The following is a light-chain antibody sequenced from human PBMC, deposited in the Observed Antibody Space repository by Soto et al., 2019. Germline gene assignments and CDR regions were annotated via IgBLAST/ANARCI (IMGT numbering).Light chain of an antibody. CDR2: GTS. V-gene: IGKV3-20*01. Sequence: EIVLTQSPATLSLSPGERATLSCRASQSVSSTYLGWYQQQPGQPPRXXMSGTSNRETGTPDRFSGSGAGTECTRPISRLEPEDFEVHYCQQYGSPPITFGQGTRLEIK. CDR3: QQYGSPPIT. CDR1: QSVSSTY. J-gene: IGKJ5*01.